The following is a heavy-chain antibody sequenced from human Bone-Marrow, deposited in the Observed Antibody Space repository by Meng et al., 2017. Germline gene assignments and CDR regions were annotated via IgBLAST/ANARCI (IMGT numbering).Heavy chain of an antibody. CDR2: IRNKAYGGTV. J-gene: IGHJ4*02. D-gene: IGHD4-17*01. Sequence: GGSLRLSCLTSGFTFGDYTMSWVRLAPGKGLGWIGVIRNKAYGGTVVYAASVKGRFSISRDESKGIAFLQMNSLKTEDTALYYCTRVFGDYGNYYSDYWGQGTPVTVSS. CDR1: GFTFGDYT. CDR3: TRVFGDYGNYYSDY. V-gene: IGHV3-49*04.